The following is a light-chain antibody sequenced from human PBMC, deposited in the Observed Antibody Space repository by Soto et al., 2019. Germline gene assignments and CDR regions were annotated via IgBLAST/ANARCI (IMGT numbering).Light chain of an antibody. CDR2: GAS. Sequence: IVWTHSPCTLSLSPLERATLSFMSSQSVASSYLAWYQQKPGQPPRLLIYGASSRATGIPDRFSGSGSGTDFTLTISRLEPEDFAVYYCQQYGRSPLTFGQGTRLEIK. J-gene: IGKJ5*01. CDR1: QSVASSY. V-gene: IGKV3-20*01. CDR3: QQYGRSPLT.